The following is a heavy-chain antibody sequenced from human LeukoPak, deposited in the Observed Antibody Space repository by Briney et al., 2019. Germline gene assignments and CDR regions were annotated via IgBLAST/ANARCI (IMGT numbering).Heavy chain of an antibody. Sequence: ASVKVSCKASGYSFSDYYMHWVRQAPGQGLEWMGWMKPTGGGTNYAQKFQGRVTMTRDTSITTAYMELSRLRSDDTAVYYCARALSDCSKGVCYSLDDWVPYGMDVWGQGTTVTVSS. CDR2: MKPTGGGT. J-gene: IGHJ6*02. CDR3: ARALSDCSKGVCYSLDDWVPYGMDV. D-gene: IGHD2-8*01. CDR1: GYSFSDYY. V-gene: IGHV1-2*02.